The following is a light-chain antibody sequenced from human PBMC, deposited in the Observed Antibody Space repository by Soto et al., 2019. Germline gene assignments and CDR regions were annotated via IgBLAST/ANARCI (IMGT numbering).Light chain of an antibody. V-gene: IGLV7-46*01. CDR2: DTS. J-gene: IGLJ2*01. CDR1: TGAVTSGHY. CDR3: LLSYSAARVV. Sequence: HAVVTQEPSLTVSPGGTVTLTCGSSTGAVTSGHYPFWFQQKPGQAPRTLIYDTSKKHSWTPARFSASLLGGKAALTLSGAQPEDEAEYYCLLSYSAARVVFGGGTKLTVL.